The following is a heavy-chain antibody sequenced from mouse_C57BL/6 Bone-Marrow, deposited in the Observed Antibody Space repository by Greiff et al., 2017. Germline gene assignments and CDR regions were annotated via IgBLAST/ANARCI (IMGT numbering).Heavy chain of an antibody. J-gene: IGHJ3*01. V-gene: IGHV1-42*01. Sequence: EVKLVESGPELVKPGASVKISCKASGYSFTGYYMNWVKQSPEKSLEWIGEINPSTGGTTYNQKFKAKATLTVDKSSSTAYMQLKSLTSEDSAVYYCASPDGSSYGGFAYWCQGNLVTVSA. CDR1: GYSFTGYY. D-gene: IGHD1-1*01. CDR3: ASPDGSSYGGFAY. CDR2: INPSTGGT.